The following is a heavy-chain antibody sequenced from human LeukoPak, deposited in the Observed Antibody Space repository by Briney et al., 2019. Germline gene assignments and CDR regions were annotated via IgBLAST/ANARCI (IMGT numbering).Heavy chain of an antibody. CDR1: GGSISRYY. J-gene: IGHJ4*02. Sequence: SETLSLTCTVSGGSISRYYWSWIRQPPGKGLECIGYIYYSGSTNYNPSLKSRVTMSVDTSKNQFSLKLSSVTAADTAVYYCARRVVSRALDLFDYWGQGTLVTVSS. V-gene: IGHV4-59*01. CDR2: IYYSGST. CDR3: ARRVVSRALDLFDY. D-gene: IGHD2-21*01.